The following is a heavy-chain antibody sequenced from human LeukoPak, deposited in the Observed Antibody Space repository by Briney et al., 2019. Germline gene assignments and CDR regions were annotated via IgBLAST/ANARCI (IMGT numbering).Heavy chain of an antibody. Sequence: GGSLRLSCAASGFTFSDYYMSWIRQAPGKGLEWVSYVSSSGSTIYYPDSVKGRFTISRDNAKNSLYLQMNSLRAEDTAVYYCASSVGARPFDYWGQGTLVTVSS. D-gene: IGHD1-26*01. CDR1: GFTFSDYY. CDR3: ASSVGARPFDY. J-gene: IGHJ4*02. V-gene: IGHV3-11*01. CDR2: VSSSGSTI.